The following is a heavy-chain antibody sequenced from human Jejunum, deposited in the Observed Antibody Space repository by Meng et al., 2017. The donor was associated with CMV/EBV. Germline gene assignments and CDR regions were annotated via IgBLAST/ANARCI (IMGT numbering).Heavy chain of an antibody. CDR3: AREIVRDYTRDGVDV. Sequence: GSVNDGLSLWSWIRQTPEKGLEWIGYVSHNGGSSYNPSLKGRVAMSIDTSNNQFSLRMTSVTAADTAVYFCAREIVRDYTRDGVDVWGQGTTVTVSS. D-gene: IGHD4-11*01. CDR1: GSVNDGLSL. J-gene: IGHJ6*02. V-gene: IGHV4-61*01. CDR2: VSHNGGS.